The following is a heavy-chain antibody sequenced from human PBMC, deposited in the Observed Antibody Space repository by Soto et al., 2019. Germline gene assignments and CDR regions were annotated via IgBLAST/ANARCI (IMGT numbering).Heavy chain of an antibody. D-gene: IGHD3-22*01. CDR2: ISGSGGST. J-gene: IGHJ4*02. CDR1: GFTFSSYA. Sequence: GGSLRLSCAASGFTFSSYAMSWVRQAPGKGLEWVSAISGSGGSTYYADSVKGRFTISRDNSKNTLYLQMNSLRAEDTAVYYGAKARGYSSGYYLDYWGQGTLVTVSS. CDR3: AKARGYSSGYYLDY. V-gene: IGHV3-23*01.